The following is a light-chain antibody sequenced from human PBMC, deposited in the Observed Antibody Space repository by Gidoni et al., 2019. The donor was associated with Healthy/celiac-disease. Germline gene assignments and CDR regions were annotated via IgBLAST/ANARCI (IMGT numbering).Light chain of an antibody. V-gene: IGKV1-12*01. Sequence: DSQMTQDPSSGSASVGDRVTITCRASQGISSWLAWYQQKPGKDLKLLIYAASSLQSGVPSRFSGIGSGTVFTLTISSLQPEDFATYYCQHDNSFPPAFGQGTQVEIK. J-gene: IGKJ1*01. CDR2: AAS. CDR3: QHDNSFPPA. CDR1: QGISSW.